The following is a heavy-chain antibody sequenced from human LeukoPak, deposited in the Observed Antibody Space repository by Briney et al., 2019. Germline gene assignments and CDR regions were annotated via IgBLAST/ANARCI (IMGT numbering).Heavy chain of an antibody. CDR2: ISGSGGST. J-gene: IGHJ4*02. D-gene: IGHD2-2*01. CDR3: AKDSCSSTSCPVDY. V-gene: IGHV3-23*01. Sequence: GALRLSCAASGFTFSSYAMSWVRQAPGKGLEWVSAISGSGGSTYYADSVKGRFTISRDNSKNTLYLQMNSLRAEDTAVYYCAKDSCSSTSCPVDYWGQGTLVTVSS. CDR1: GFTFSSYA.